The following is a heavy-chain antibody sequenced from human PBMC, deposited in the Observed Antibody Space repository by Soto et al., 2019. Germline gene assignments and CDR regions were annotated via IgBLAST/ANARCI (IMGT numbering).Heavy chain of an antibody. CDR1: GDSIMGRRFC. J-gene: IGHJ4*02. V-gene: IGHV4-31*11. CDR2: IYYSGST. Sequence: SETLSLTCGVSGDSIMGRRFCWSWIRQPPGKGLEWIGYIYYSGSTYYNPSLKSRVAISVDTSKNQFSLKLSSVTAADTAVYYCAREPSIWGRGTLVTVSS. CDR3: AREPSI.